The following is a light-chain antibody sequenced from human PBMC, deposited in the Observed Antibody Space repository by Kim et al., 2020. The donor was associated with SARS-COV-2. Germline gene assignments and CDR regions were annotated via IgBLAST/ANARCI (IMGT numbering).Light chain of an antibody. V-gene: IGLV2-14*03. CDR2: DVT. J-gene: IGLJ1*01. CDR1: SSDVGGYNY. CDR3: NSYTSSRTYV. Sequence: QSALTQPASVSGSPGQSITISCTGTSSDVGGYNYVSWYQQYPGKAPKLMLYDVTKRPSGVSNRFSGSKSGNTASLTISGLQAEDEADYYCNSYTSSRTYVFGTGTKVT.